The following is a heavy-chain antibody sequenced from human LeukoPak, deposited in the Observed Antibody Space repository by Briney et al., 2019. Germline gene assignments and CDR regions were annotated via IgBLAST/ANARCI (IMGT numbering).Heavy chain of an antibody. CDR1: VFTVSSDY. J-gene: IGHJ4*02. CDR2: IYSGGSI. Sequence: PGGSLRLSCAASVFTVSSDYMSWVRQAPGKGLEWVSPIYSGGSIYYGVSVKGRVTISRDNSKNTLYLQMNSLRAEDTGVYYCARSIVAAGYFGYWGQGTLVTVSS. D-gene: IGHD6-25*01. CDR3: ARSIVAAGYFGY. V-gene: IGHV3-66*01.